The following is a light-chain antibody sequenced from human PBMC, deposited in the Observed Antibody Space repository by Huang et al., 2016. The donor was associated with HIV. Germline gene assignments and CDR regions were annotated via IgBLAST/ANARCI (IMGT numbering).Light chain of an antibody. V-gene: IGKV2-28*01. Sequence: DIVMTQSPLFLSVSPGEPASISCTSSQSLLHSRTFNYLDWYRQKPGPSPHLLIYLASTQASGVPVRFSGSGAGTNFTLRIIAVEPEDAATYYCMQSLQTPRAFGQGTRVEVK. CDR1: QSLLHSRTFNY. CDR2: LAS. J-gene: IGKJ1*01. CDR3: MQSLQTPRA.